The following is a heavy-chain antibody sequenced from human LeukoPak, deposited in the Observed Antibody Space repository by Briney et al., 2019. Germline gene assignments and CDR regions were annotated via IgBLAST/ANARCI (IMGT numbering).Heavy chain of an antibody. D-gene: IGHD4-23*01. J-gene: IGHJ5*02. CDR2: ISSTTSTI. CDR1: GFTFSSYS. V-gene: IGHV3-48*04. CDR3: ARDVTYYGGDWFDP. Sequence: PGGFLRVSCAASGFTFSSYSMYWVRQAPGKGLEWVSYISSTTSTIYYADSVKGRFTISRDNAKNSLYLQMDSLRAEDTAVYYCARDVTYYGGDWFDPWGQGTLVTVSS.